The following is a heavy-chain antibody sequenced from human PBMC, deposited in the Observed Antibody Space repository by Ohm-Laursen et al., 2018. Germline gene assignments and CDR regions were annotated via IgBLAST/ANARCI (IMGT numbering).Heavy chain of an antibody. CDR1: GFTFSDYY. D-gene: IGHD1-26*01. Sequence: SLRLSCAAFGFTFSDYYMSWIRQAPGKGLEWVSYISSSGSTIYYADSVKGRFTISRDNAKNSLYLQMNSLRAEDTAVYYCERGRGSYYYFDYWGQGTLITVSS. J-gene: IGHJ4*02. CDR2: ISSSGSTI. CDR3: ERGRGSYYYFDY. V-gene: IGHV3-11*01.